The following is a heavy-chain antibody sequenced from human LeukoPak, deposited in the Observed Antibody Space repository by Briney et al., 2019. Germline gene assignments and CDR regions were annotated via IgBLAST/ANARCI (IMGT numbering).Heavy chain of an antibody. CDR2: ISPSGTDM. CDR3: ARANCRTASCFLDN. J-gene: IGHJ4*02. CDR1: GFSFNKYW. D-gene: IGHD2-2*01. V-gene: IGHV3-21*01. Sequence: KPGGSLRLSCAASGFSFNKYWLTWVRQAPGKGLEWVSSISPSGTDMYFAQSLKGRFTISRDNTWGTVSLQMSSLRVDDTAVYYCARANCRTASCFLDNWGQGTLVTVSS.